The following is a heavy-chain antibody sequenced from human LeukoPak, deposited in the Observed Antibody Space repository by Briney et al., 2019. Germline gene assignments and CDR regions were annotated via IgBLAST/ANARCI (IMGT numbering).Heavy chain of an antibody. CDR2: ITTNGGST. CDR3: VKSGGSYYYGSGSSLFDY. V-gene: IGHV3-64D*06. CDR1: GFTFSTYA. Sequence: GSETLFCSASGFTFSTYAMHWVRQAPGKGLEYVSAITTNGGSTYYADSVKGRFTISRDNSKNTLYLQMSSLRPEDTAVYYCVKSGGSYYYGSGSSLFDYWGEGTLVTVSS. D-gene: IGHD3-10*01. J-gene: IGHJ4*02.